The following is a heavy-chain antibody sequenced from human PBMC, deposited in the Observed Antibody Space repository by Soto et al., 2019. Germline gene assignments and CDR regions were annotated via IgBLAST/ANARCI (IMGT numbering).Heavy chain of an antibody. J-gene: IGHJ4*02. Sequence: SETLSLTCTVSGGSISSYYWSWIRQPPGKGLEWIGYIYYSGSTNYNPSLKSRVTISVDTSKNQFSLKLSSVTAADTAVYYCARGGYCSGGSCLFDYWGQGTLVTVSS. V-gene: IGHV4-59*01. CDR3: ARGGYCSGGSCLFDY. D-gene: IGHD2-15*01. CDR2: IYYSGST. CDR1: GGSISSYY.